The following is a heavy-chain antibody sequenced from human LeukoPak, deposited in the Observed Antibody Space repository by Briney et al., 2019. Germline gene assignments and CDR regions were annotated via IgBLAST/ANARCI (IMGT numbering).Heavy chain of an antibody. D-gene: IGHD6-13*01. CDR3: ARGWQQLVL. Sequence: GGSLRLSCAASGFTFSNYDMNWVRQAPGKGLEWVSSISTSSSYIYYADSVKGRFTISRDNAKNSLYLQLNSLRAEDAAVYYCARGWQQLVLWGQGTLVTVSS. CDR2: ISTSSSYI. V-gene: IGHV3-21*01. J-gene: IGHJ4*02. CDR1: GFTFSNYD.